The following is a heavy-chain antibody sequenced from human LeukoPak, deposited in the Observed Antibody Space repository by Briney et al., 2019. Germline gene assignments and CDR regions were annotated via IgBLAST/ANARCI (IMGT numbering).Heavy chain of an antibody. CDR2: ISGSGGST. J-gene: IGHJ4*02. D-gene: IGHD5-18*01. CDR3: AKDKRAMVYNFDY. CDR1: EFTFSSYA. V-gene: IGHV3-23*01. Sequence: GGSLRLSCAASEFTFSSYAMSWVRQAPGKGLEWVSAISGSGGSTYYADSVKGRFTISRDNSKNTLYLQMNSLRAEDTAVYYCAKDKRAMVYNFDYWGQGTLVTVSS.